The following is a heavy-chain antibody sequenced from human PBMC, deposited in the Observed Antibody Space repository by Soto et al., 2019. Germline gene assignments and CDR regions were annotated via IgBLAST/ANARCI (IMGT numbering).Heavy chain of an antibody. CDR2: ISGSGDST. Sequence: EVQLLESGGGLVQPGGSLRLSCAASGFTFSSYAIRWVRQAPGKGLEWVSAISGSGDSTYYADSVKGRFTISRDNSKNTLYLQMNSLRAEDTAKYYGARLGSGSYYDYWGQGTLVTVSS. CDR1: GFTFSSYA. J-gene: IGHJ4*02. V-gene: IGHV3-23*01. CDR3: ARLGSGSYYDY. D-gene: IGHD1-26*01.